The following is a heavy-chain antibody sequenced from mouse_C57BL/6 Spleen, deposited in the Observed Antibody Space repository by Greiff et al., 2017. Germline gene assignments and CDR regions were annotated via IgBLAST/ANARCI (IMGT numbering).Heavy chain of an antibody. CDR2: ISDGGSYT. CDR3: ARDQDYGSSPAWFAY. Sequence: EVMLVESGGGLVKPGGSLKLSCAASGFTFSSYAMSWVRQTPDKRLEWVATISDGGSYTYYPDNVKGRFTISRDNAKNNLYLQMSQLKSEDTAMYYCARDQDYGSSPAWFAYWGQGTLVTVSA. CDR1: GFTFSSYA. V-gene: IGHV5-4*01. J-gene: IGHJ3*01. D-gene: IGHD1-1*01.